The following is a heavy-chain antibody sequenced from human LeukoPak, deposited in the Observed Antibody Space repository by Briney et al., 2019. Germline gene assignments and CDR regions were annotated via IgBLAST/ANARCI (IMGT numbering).Heavy chain of an antibody. J-gene: IGHJ4*02. CDR3: AKDRGLDYGANFVDY. V-gene: IGHV3-11*03. CDR2: ISSSSSYI. D-gene: IGHD4-23*01. CDR1: GFTFSDYY. Sequence: PGGSLRLSCAASGFTFSDYYMSWIRQAPGKGLEWVSSISSSSSYIYYADSVKGRFTISRDNAKNSLYLQMNSLRAEDTALYYCAKDRGLDYGANFVDYWGQGTLVTVSS.